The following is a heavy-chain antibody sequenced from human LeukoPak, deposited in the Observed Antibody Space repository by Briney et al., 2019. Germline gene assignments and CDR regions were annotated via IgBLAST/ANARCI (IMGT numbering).Heavy chain of an antibody. V-gene: IGHV5-51*01. D-gene: IGHD6-13*01. CDR1: GYSFTSYW. J-gene: IGHJ4*02. CDR3: ARLYPGIAAAGPYYFDY. CDR2: IYPGDSVT. Sequence: GESLKISCKGSGYSFTSYWIGWVRQMPGKGLEWMGIIYPGDSVTRYSPSFQGQVTISADKSISTAYLQWSSLKASDTAMYYCARLYPGIAAAGPYYFDYWGQGTLVTVSS.